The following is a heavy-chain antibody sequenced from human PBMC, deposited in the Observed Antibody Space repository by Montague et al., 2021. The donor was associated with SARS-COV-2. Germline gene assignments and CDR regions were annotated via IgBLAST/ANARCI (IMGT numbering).Heavy chain of an antibody. CDR2: LSSSGST. D-gene: IGHD6-19*01. CDR3: ARPGSVSGWFYFDD. Sequence: SETLSLTCIVSGESIDRDTYYWGWIRQSPGKGLEWIGSLSSSGSTHYNPSLRSRVTISVDTSKNHSSLKVNSVTATDTAVYFCARPGSVSGWFYFDDWGQGTLVSVSS. J-gene: IGHJ4*02. V-gene: IGHV4-39*02. CDR1: GESIDRDTYY.